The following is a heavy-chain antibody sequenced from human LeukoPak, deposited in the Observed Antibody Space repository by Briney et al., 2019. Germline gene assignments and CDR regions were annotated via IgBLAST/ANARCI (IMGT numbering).Heavy chain of an antibody. CDR1: GFTFSSYE. D-gene: IGHD3-9*01. V-gene: IGHV3-48*03. J-gene: IGHJ3*02. Sequence: PGGSLRLSCAASGFTFSSYEMNWVRQAPGKGLEWVSYISSSGSTIYYADSVKGRFTISRDNAKNSLYLQMNSLRAEDTAVYYCARVGPRYDILTGYYDAAFDIWGQGTMVTVSS. CDR3: ARVGPRYDILTGYYDAAFDI. CDR2: ISSSGSTI.